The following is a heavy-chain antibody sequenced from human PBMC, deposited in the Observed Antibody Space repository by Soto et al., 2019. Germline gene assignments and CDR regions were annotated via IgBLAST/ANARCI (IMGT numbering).Heavy chain of an antibody. J-gene: IGHJ3*02. CDR2: FYPGDSTS. CDR3: ARIIGYCRNNDCSWTLDI. D-gene: IGHD2-2*03. V-gene: IGHV5-51*01. CDR1: GYSFISYW. Sequence: GESLKISCKTSGYSFISYWVAWVRQKPGKGLEWMGAFYPGDSTSTYSPSFQGQVTISVDKSISTAYLHLSSLKASDTAMYYCARIIGYCRNNDCSWTLDIWGQGTMVTVSS.